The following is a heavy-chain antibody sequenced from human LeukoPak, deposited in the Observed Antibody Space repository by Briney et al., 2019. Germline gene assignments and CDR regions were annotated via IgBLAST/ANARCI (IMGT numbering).Heavy chain of an antibody. V-gene: IGHV4-38-2*02. Sequence: SETLSLTCTVSGYSISSGYYWGWIRQPPGKGLEWIGSIYHSGSTYYNPSLKSRVTISVDTSKNQFSPKLSSVTAADTAVYYCARREAAAGSFDNWGQGTLVTVSS. CDR3: ARREAAAGSFDN. J-gene: IGHJ4*02. CDR1: GYSISSGYY. CDR2: IYHSGST. D-gene: IGHD6-13*01.